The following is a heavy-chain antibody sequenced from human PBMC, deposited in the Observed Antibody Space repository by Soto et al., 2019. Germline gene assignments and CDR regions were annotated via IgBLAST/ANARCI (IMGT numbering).Heavy chain of an antibody. CDR2: IYNGGST. V-gene: IGHV4-30-4*01. CDR3: VRGNYAPLPRY. Sequence: SETLSLTCTVSGGSISSYYWSWIRQPPGKGLEWIGYIYNGGSTYCNPSLKSRVTMALDTSKNQFSLQLTSVTAADTAVYYCVRGNYAPLPRYWGQGTLVTVSS. CDR1: GGSISSYY. J-gene: IGHJ4*02. D-gene: IGHD3-16*01.